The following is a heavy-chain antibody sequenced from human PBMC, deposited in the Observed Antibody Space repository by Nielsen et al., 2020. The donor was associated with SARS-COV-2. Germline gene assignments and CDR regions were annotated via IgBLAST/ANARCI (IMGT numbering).Heavy chain of an antibody. CDR2: IKRKTDGGTG. J-gene: IGHJ4*02. D-gene: IGHD1-14*01. CDR3: ATLNWYNDY. CDR1: GLIVSSNY. V-gene: IGHV3-15*01. Sequence: GGSLRLSCAASGLIVSSNYMYWVRQAPGKGLEWVGRIKRKTDGGTGDYAAPVKGRFTISTDDSTNTLYLQMNSLETEDTAVYYCATLNWYNDYWGQGTLVTVSS.